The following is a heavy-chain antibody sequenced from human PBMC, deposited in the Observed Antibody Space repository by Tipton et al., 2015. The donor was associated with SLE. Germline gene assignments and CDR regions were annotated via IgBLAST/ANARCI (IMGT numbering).Heavy chain of an antibody. CDR2: IIYSSGST. CDR3: AKDRSKYCSGGTCYLFDY. D-gene: IGHD2-15*01. J-gene: IGHJ4*02. V-gene: IGHV3-23*03. Sequence: SLRLSCAASGFSVSNYAMNWVRQAPGKGLEWVSIIYSSGSTYYADSVKGRFIIARDTSKNTLYLQMSSLRAEDTAIYYCAKDRSKYCSGGTCYLFDYWGQGALVTVSS. CDR1: GFSVSNYA.